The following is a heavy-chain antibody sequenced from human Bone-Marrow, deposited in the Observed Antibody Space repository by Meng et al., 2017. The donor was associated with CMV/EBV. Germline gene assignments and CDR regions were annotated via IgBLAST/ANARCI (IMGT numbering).Heavy chain of an antibody. CDR1: GGSISSSSYY. D-gene: IGHD2-2*01. V-gene: IGHV4-39*07. CDR3: ARDKIVVVPAASIYYYGMDV. J-gene: IGHJ6*02. CDR2: IYYSGST. Sequence: SETLSLTCTISGGSISSSSYYWGWIRQPPGKGLEWIGSIYYSGSTYYNPSLKSRVTISVDTSKNQFSLKLSSVTAADTAVYYCARDKIVVVPAASIYYYGMDVWGQGTTVTVSS.